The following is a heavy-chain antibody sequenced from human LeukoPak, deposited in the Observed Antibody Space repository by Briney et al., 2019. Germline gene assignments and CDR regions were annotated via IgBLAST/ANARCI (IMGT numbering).Heavy chain of an antibody. V-gene: IGHV3-30*18. CDR3: AKEQYFDSSAYLVDY. J-gene: IGHJ4*02. Sequence: GGSLRLSCAASGFPFTSYGMHWVRQAPGKGLEWVAVISYDGSNEYYADSVKGRFTISRDNSKNTLYLQMNSLRAEDTAVYYCAKEQYFDSSAYLVDYWGQGTLVTVSS. CDR2: ISYDGSNE. CDR1: GFPFTSYG. D-gene: IGHD3-22*01.